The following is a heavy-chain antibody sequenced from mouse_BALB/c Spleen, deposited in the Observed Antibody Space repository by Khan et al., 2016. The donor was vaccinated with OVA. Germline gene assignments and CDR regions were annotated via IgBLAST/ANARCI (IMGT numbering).Heavy chain of an antibody. Sequence: QVQLKESGAELAKPGASVKMSCKASGYTFINYWILWVKQRPGQGLEWIGYINPSTGYTEYNQNFNDKATLTADKSSSTAYMQLSILTSEESAVDYCERGVLRWDMDYWGQGTTLTVSS. CDR2: INPSTGYT. CDR1: GYTFINYW. CDR3: ERGVLRWDMDY. D-gene: IGHD1-1*01. V-gene: IGHV1-7*01. J-gene: IGHJ2*01.